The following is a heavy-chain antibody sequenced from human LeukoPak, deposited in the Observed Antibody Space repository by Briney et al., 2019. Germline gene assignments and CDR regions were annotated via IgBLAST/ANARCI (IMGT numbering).Heavy chain of an antibody. D-gene: IGHD3-10*01. V-gene: IGHV4-61*01. J-gene: IGHJ4*02. CDR2: IYYSGST. CDR3: ARLLWFGELSYAFDY. Sequence: RSETLSLTCTVSGGSVSSGSYYRSWIRQPPGKGLEWIGYIYYSGSTNYNPSLKSRVTISVDTSKNQFSLKLSSVTAADTAVYYCARLLWFGELSYAFDYWGQGTLVTVSS. CDR1: GGSVSSGSYY.